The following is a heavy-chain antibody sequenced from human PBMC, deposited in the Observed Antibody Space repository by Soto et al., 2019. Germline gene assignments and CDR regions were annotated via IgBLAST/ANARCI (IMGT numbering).Heavy chain of an antibody. CDR1: GGSISSGGYY. D-gene: IGHD6-6*01. CDR2: IYYSGST. Sequence: SETLSLTCTVSGGSISSGGYYWSWIRQHPGKGLEWIGYIYYSGSTYYNPSLKSRVTISVDTSKNQFSLKLSSVTAADTAVYYCGTDRLGLRGRSSSRTYYYYYGMDVWGQGTTVTVSS. V-gene: IGHV4-31*03. J-gene: IGHJ6*02. CDR3: GTDRLGLRGRSSSRTYYYYYGMDV.